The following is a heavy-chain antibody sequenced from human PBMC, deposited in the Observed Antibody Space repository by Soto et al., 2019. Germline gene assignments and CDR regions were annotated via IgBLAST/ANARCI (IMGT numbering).Heavy chain of an antibody. CDR3: ARDSYGTYGDYGDYYYGMDV. J-gene: IGHJ6*02. CDR2: ISYDGSNK. CDR1: GFTFSSYA. V-gene: IGHV3-30-3*01. D-gene: IGHD4-17*01. Sequence: PGGSLRLSCAASGFTFSSYAMHWVRQAPGKGLEWVAVISYDGSNKYYADSVKGRFTISRDNSKNTLYLQMNRLRAEDTAVYYCARDSYGTYGDYGDYYYGMDVWGQGTTVTVSS.